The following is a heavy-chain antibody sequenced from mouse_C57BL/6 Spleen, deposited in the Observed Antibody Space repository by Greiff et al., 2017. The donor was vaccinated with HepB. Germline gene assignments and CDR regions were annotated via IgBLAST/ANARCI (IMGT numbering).Heavy chain of an antibody. CDR3: ARDRMMVTYSYFDY. Sequence: EVKVVESGGGLVKPGGSLKLSCAASGFTFSSYAMSWVRQTPEKRLEWVATISDGGSYTYYPDNVKGRFTISRDNAKNNLYLQMSHLKSEDTAMYYCARDRMMVTYSYFDYWGQGTTLTVSS. CDR1: GFTFSSYA. D-gene: IGHD2-3*01. J-gene: IGHJ2*01. CDR2: ISDGGSYT. V-gene: IGHV5-4*01.